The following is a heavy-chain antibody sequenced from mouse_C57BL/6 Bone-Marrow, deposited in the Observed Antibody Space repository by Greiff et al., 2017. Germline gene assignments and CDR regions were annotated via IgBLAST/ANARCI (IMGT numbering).Heavy chain of an antibody. CDR1: GYTFTSYW. CDR3: ARFYDGYRDY. Sequence: QVQLQQPGAELVMPGASVKLSCKASGYTFTSYWLHWVKQRPGQGLEWIGEIDPSDSYTNYNQKFKGKSTLPVDKSSSTAYMQLSSLTSEDSAVYYCARFYDGYRDYWGQGTTLTVSS. J-gene: IGHJ2*01. CDR2: IDPSDSYT. V-gene: IGHV1-69*01. D-gene: IGHD2-3*01.